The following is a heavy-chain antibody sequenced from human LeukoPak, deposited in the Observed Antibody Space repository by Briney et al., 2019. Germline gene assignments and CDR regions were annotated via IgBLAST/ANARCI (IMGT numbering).Heavy chain of an antibody. CDR1: GGSISSSSYY. Sequence: SESLSLTCTVSGGSISSSSYYWGWIRQPPGKGLEWIGSIYYSGSTYYNSSLKSRVTISVDTSKNQFSLKLSSVTAADSAVYYCATYGDYFEYWGQGTLVTVSS. CDR3: ATYGDYFEY. J-gene: IGHJ4*02. D-gene: IGHD4-17*01. CDR2: IYYSGST. V-gene: IGHV4-39*01.